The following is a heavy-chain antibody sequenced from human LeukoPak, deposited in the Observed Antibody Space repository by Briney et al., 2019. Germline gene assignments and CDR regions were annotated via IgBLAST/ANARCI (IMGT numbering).Heavy chain of an antibody. D-gene: IGHD3-22*01. CDR3: ARAIYYDSTY. CDR1: GGSFSGYY. V-gene: IGHV4-34*01. J-gene: IGHJ4*02. Sequence: PSETLSLTCAVYGGSFSGYYWSWIRQPPGKGLEWIGEINHSGSTNYNPSLKSRVTISVDTSKNQFSLKLSSVTAADTAVYYCARAIYYDSTYWGQGTLVTVSS. CDR2: INHSGST.